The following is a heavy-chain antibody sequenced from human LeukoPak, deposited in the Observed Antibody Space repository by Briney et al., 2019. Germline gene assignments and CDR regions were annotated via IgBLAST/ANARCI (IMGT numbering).Heavy chain of an antibody. CDR1: GGSISSYD. V-gene: IGHV4-4*09. CDR2: IYSSGST. D-gene: IGHD3-10*01. J-gene: IGHJ6*03. CDR3: ARLKYGRRDYYYYYYMDV. Sequence: SETLSLTCTVSGGSISSYDWSWIRQPPGKGLEWIAYIYSSGSTNYNPSLKSRVTRSVDTSKNQFSLKLSSVTAADSAVYYCARLKYGRRDYYYYYYMDVWGKGTTVTVSS.